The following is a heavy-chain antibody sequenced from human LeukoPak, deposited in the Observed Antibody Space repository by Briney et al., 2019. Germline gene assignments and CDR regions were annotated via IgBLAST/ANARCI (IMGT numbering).Heavy chain of an antibody. J-gene: IGHJ4*02. CDR3: ARGLWFGESRPYYYDY. V-gene: IGHV4-34*01. D-gene: IGHD3-10*01. CDR2: INDSGST. CDR1: GGSFSGYY. Sequence: SETLSLTCAVYGGSFSGYYWSWIRQPPGKGLEWIGEINDSGSTNYNPSLRSRVTISVGTSMNQFSLKMRSVTAADTADYYCARGLWFGESRPYYYDYWGQGNLVTVST.